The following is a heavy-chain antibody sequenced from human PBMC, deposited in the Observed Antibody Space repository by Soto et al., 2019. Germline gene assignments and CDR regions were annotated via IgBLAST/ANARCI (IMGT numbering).Heavy chain of an antibody. Sequence: ASVKVSCKASGYTFTSYGGSWVRQAHGQGLEWMGWISAYNGNTNYAQKLQGRVTMTTDTSTSTAYMELRSLRSDDTAVYYCARAILLWFGELLTRDYYYGMDVWGQGTTVTVS. CDR2: ISAYNGNT. V-gene: IGHV1-18*01. J-gene: IGHJ6*02. CDR3: ARAILLWFGELLTRDYYYGMDV. D-gene: IGHD3-10*01. CDR1: GYTFTSYG.